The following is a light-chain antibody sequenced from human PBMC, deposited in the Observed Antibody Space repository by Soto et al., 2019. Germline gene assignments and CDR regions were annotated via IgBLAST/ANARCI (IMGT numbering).Light chain of an antibody. J-gene: IGKJ2*01. Sequence: DIQMTQSPSSLSASVGDRVTISCRASQSITTSVNWYQHKPGKAPNLLIYGASSLQSGVPSRFSGSGSGTDFTLTISSLQPEDFATYYCQQSYSTLYTFGQGTKLEIK. CDR3: QQSYSTLYT. CDR2: GAS. CDR1: QSITTS. V-gene: IGKV1-39*01.